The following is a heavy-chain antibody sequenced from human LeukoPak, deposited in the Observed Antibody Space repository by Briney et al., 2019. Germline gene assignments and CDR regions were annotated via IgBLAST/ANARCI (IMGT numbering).Heavy chain of an antibody. CDR1: GFTFNNYG. Sequence: HPGESLRLSCAASGFTFNNYGMHWLRPAPGKGLVGVAIIRYDGRNKYYADSVKGRFTISRDNSKNTLYLQMNSLRAEDTAVYYCAKGPKRYNILTGYFVIETAFDIWGQGTMVTVSS. CDR2: IRYDGRNK. CDR3: AKGPKRYNILTGYFVIETAFDI. J-gene: IGHJ3*02. V-gene: IGHV3-30*02. D-gene: IGHD3-9*01.